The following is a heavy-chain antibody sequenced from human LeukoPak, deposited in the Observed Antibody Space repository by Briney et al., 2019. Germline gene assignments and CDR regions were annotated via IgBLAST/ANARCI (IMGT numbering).Heavy chain of an antibody. CDR1: GFTFSSYE. CDR3: AREPANWFDP. CDR2: ISSSGSTI. Sequence: GGSLRLSCAASGFTFSSYEMNWVRQAPGKGLEWVSYISSSGSTIYYADSVKGRFTISRDNAKNSLYLQMNSLRAEDTAVYYCAREPANWFDPWGQGTLVTVSS. J-gene: IGHJ5*02. V-gene: IGHV3-48*03.